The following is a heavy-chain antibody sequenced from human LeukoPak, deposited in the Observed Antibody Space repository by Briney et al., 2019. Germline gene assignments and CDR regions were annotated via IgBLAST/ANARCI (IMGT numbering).Heavy chain of an antibody. CDR1: GFTFSSYA. V-gene: IGHV3-64*04. CDR3: AKDRRPIVGAPTFDY. CDR2: ISSNGGST. D-gene: IGHD1-26*01. J-gene: IGHJ4*02. Sequence: GGSLRLSCAASGFTFSSYAMHWVRQAPGKGLEYVSAISSNGGSTYYADSVKGRFTISRDNSKNTLYLQMNSLRAEDTAVYYCAKDRRPIVGAPTFDYWGQGTLVTVSS.